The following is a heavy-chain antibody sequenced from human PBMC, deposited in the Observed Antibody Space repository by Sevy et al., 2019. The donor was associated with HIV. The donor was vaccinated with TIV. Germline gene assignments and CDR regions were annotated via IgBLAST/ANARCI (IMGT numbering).Heavy chain of an antibody. V-gene: IGHV4-34*01. CDR3: ARGDKLGAAAGTLRYYYGMDV. D-gene: IGHD6-13*01. J-gene: IGHJ6*02. Sequence: SETLSLTCAVYGGSFSGYYWSWIRQPPGKGLEWIGETNHSGSTNYNPSLKSRVTISVDTSKNQFSLKLSSVTAADTAVYYCARGDKLGAAAGTLRYYYGMDVWGQGTTVTVSS. CDR2: TNHSGST. CDR1: GGSFSGYY.